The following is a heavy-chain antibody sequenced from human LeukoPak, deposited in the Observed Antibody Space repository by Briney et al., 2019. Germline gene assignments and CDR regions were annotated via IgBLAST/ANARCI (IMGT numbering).Heavy chain of an antibody. D-gene: IGHD3-3*01. Sequence: SETLSLTCTVSGGSISSSSYYWGWIRQPPGKGLEWIGSIYYSGSTYYNPSLKSRVTISVDTSKNQFSLKLSSVTAADTAVYYCARWSRWSGAPFDYWGQGTLVTVSS. CDR3: ARWSRWSGAPFDY. V-gene: IGHV4-39*01. CDR1: GGSISSSSYY. J-gene: IGHJ4*02. CDR2: IYYSGST.